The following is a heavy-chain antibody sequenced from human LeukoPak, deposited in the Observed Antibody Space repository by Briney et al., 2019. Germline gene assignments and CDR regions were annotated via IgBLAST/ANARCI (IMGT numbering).Heavy chain of an antibody. Sequence: GSLRLSCAASGFTFDDYGMSWVRQAPGKGLEWVSGINWNGGSTGYADSVKGRFTISRDNAKNSLYLQMNSLRAEDTALYHCASDRGAAVPDAFDIWGQGTMVTVSS. D-gene: IGHD6-13*01. J-gene: IGHJ3*02. CDR1: GFTFDDYG. V-gene: IGHV3-20*01. CDR3: ASDRGAAVPDAFDI. CDR2: INWNGGST.